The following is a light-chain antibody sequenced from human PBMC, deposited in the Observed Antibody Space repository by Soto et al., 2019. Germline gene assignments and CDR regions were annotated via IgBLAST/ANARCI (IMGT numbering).Light chain of an antibody. CDR3: LQDYSKTLN. Sequence: AIQMTQSPSFLSASVGDRVTITCRSSHYIRYDVGWYQQKPGKSPRLLIFGAYKLQSGVPSRVSASGSATEFTRTISSLQTEDFATYYGLQDYSKTLNFGGGTKVEI. V-gene: IGKV1-6*02. CDR1: HYIRYD. CDR2: GAY. J-gene: IGKJ4*01.